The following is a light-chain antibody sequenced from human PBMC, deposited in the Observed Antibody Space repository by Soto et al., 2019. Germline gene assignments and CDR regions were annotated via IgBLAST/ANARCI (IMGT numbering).Light chain of an antibody. V-gene: IGKV3-20*01. CDR3: QQYGSSPYT. Sequence: EIVLTQSPGTLSLSPGERATLSCRASQNVGSRYLAWYQQKPGQAPRLFIYGASSRATGIPDRFSGSGSGTDFTLTISRLEPEDFAVYYCQQYGSSPYTFGQGTKLEIK. CDR1: QNVGSRY. J-gene: IGKJ2*01. CDR2: GAS.